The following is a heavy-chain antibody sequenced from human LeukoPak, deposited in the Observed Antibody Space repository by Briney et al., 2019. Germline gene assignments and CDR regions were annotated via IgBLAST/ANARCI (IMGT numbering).Heavy chain of an antibody. V-gene: IGHV3-64*01. CDR3: ARDRTMDV. J-gene: IGHJ6*04. Sequence: GGSLRLSCAASGFTFSSYAMHWVRQAPGKGLEYVSAISSNGGSTYYANSVKGRFTISRDNSKNTLYLQMGSLRAEDMAVYYCARDRTMDVWGKGTTVPVSS. D-gene: IGHD1-14*01. CDR1: GFTFSSYA. CDR2: ISSNGGST.